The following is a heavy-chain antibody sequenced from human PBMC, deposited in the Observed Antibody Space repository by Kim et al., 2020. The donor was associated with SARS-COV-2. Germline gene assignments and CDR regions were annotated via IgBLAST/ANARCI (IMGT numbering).Heavy chain of an antibody. CDR2: ISGSGGST. Sequence: GGSLRLSCAASGFTFSSYAMSWVRQAPGKGLEWVSAISGSGGSTYYADSVKGRFTISRDNSKNTLYLQMNSLRAEDTAVHYCAKDISELERRYYYYGMDVWGQGSTVTVSS. CDR3: AKDISELERRYYYYGMDV. CDR1: GFTFSSYA. D-gene: IGHD1-1*01. V-gene: IGHV3-23*01. J-gene: IGHJ6*02.